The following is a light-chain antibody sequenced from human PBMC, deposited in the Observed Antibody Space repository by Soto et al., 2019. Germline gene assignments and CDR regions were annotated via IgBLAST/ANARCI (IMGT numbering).Light chain of an antibody. V-gene: IGKV3-20*01. CDR2: GPS. CDR3: QQFGNSPPAFT. J-gene: IGKJ2*01. CDR1: QSVDSRL. Sequence: ESMLTQSPATLSLSPGERATLSCRASQSVDSRLFTWYLQQPDQTPSLLIYGPSIRATGIPDRFSGSGSGTDFTLIISRVEPEDSAVYCCQQFGNSPPAFTFGHGTKLEI.